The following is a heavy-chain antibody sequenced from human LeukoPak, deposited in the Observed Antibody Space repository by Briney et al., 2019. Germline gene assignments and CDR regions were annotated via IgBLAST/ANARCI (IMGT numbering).Heavy chain of an antibody. D-gene: IGHD3-22*01. V-gene: IGHV3-48*03. J-gene: IGHJ4*02. Sequence: GGSLRLSCAASGFTFSSYHMNWVRQAPGKGLEWVSYISISGDTRHYADSVKGRFTISRDNSKNTLYLQMNSLRAEDTAFYYCARRSYYDSTGYPFDYWGQGALVTVSS. CDR2: ISISGDTR. CDR3: ARRSYYDSTGYPFDY. CDR1: GFTFSSYH.